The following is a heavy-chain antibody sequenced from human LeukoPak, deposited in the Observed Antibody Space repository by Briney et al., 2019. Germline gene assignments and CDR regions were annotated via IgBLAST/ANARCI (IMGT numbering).Heavy chain of an antibody. CDR2: IIPIFATT. CDR3: ARDLANWGSSFDY. CDR1: GDTFNSYA. V-gene: IGHV1-69*05. Sequence: ASVKVSCKASGDTFNSYAISWVRQAPGRGLEWMGRIIPIFATTNYAQRFQGRVTITTDESTSTAYMELSSLRSEDTAVYYCARDLANWGSSFDYWGQGTLVTVSS. D-gene: IGHD7-27*01. J-gene: IGHJ4*02.